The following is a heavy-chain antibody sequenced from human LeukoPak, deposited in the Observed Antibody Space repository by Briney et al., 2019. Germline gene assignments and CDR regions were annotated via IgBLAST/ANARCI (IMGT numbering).Heavy chain of an antibody. V-gene: IGHV4-34*01. CDR3: ARGLNWNL. D-gene: IGHD1-1*01. J-gene: IGHJ5*02. Sequence: PSETLSLTCAVYGGSFSGYYWSWIRQPPGKGLDRIGKINHSGSTNYNPSLKSRVTISVDTSKNQFSLKLSSVTAADTAVYYCARGLNWNLWGQGTLVTVSS. CDR2: INHSGST. CDR1: GGSFSGYY.